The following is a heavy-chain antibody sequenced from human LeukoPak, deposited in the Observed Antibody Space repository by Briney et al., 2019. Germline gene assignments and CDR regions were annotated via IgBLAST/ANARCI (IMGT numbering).Heavy chain of an antibody. CDR3: ARGQGTVTTH. Sequence: PSETLSLTCAVSGGSFSGYYWTWIRQPPGKGLEWIGEINHSGSANYNPSLKSRVTIDTSKNQSSLKLSSVTAADTAVYYCARGQGTVTTHWGQGTLVTVSS. CDR2: INHSGSA. J-gene: IGHJ4*02. V-gene: IGHV4-34*01. CDR1: GGSFSGYY. D-gene: IGHD4-17*01.